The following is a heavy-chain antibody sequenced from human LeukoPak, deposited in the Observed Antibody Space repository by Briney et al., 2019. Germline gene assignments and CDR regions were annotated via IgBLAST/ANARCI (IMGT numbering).Heavy chain of an antibody. Sequence: SVKVSCKASGGTFSSYAISWVRQAPGQGLEWMGGIIPIFGTANYAQKFQGRVTITTNESTSTAYMELSSLRSEDTAVYYCARDREATYDSSGYYDYWGQGTLVTVSS. CDR2: IIPIFGTA. D-gene: IGHD3-22*01. J-gene: IGHJ4*02. V-gene: IGHV1-69*05. CDR1: GGTFSSYA. CDR3: ARDREATYDSSGYYDY.